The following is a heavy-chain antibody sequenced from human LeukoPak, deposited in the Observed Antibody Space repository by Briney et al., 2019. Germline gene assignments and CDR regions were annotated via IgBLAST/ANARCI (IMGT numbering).Heavy chain of an antibody. CDR3: ATTRWTSERGGFDY. CDR1: GDSISSGSYY. Sequence: SQTLSLTCTVSGDSISSGSYYWSWIRQPAGRGLEWIGRIYTSGSTKYNPSLKSRVTISLDTSKNQFSLKVSSVTAADTAMYYCATTRWTSERGGFDYWGQGTLVTVSS. V-gene: IGHV4-61*02. D-gene: IGHD1-1*01. CDR2: IYTSGST. J-gene: IGHJ4*02.